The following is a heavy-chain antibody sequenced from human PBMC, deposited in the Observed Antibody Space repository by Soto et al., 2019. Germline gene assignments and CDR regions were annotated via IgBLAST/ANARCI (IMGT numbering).Heavy chain of an antibody. J-gene: IGHJ6*02. CDR1: RCTFTTYS. V-gene: IGHV1-46*01. CDR2: INPSSGRT. CDR3: ARDHNFGFILYAMDV. Sequence: ASVQVSCKASRCTFTTYSMHWVRQAPGQGLEWMGIINPSSGRTSYAQNFQGRVTMTSDTSTSIVYMEMSSLKSEDTAVYYCARDHNFGFILYAMDVWGQGTTVTVSS. D-gene: IGHD2-15*01.